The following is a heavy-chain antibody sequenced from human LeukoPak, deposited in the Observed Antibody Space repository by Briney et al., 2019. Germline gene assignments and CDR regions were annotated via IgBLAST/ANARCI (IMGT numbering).Heavy chain of an antibody. CDR2: ISGSGSNT. V-gene: IGHV3-23*01. J-gene: IGHJ3*01. D-gene: IGHD3-22*01. CDR3: AKFYYDSSGRGNDAFDV. Sequence: PGGSLRLSCAASGFIFSNSAMHWVRQVPGKGLEWVSAISGSGSNTYYADSVKGRFTISRDNSKNTLYLQMSSLRAEDTATFYCAKFYYDSSGRGNDAFDVWGQGTMVTVSS. CDR1: GFIFSNSA.